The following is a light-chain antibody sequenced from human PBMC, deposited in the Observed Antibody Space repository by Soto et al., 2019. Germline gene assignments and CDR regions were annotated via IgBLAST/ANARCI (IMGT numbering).Light chain of an antibody. Sequence: EIILTQSPATLSLSPAERSTLSCGASQSVSSSYVAWYQHRPGLAPRLLIHDASSRATGIPDRFSGTKSGTDFTLTIRRLEPEDAAVYYCQQYGSSPITFGQGTRLEIK. CDR3: QQYGSSPIT. V-gene: IGKV3D-20*01. CDR2: DAS. J-gene: IGKJ5*01. CDR1: QSVSSSY.